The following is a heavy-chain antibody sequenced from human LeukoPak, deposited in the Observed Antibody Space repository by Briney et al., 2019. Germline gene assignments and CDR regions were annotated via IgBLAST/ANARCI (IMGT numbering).Heavy chain of an antibody. CDR2: IYYSGST. D-gene: IGHD3-16*01. CDR3: ARHGGVSGTYFPPHHYGMDV. V-gene: IGHV4-39*01. CDR1: GGSISSSSYY. Sequence: PSETLSLTCNVSGGSISSSSYYWGWIRQPPGKGLEWIGSIYYSGSTYYNPSLKSRVTISVDMSKNQFSLKLSSVTAADTAVYYCARHGGVSGTYFPPHHYGMDVWGQGTTVTVSS. J-gene: IGHJ6*02.